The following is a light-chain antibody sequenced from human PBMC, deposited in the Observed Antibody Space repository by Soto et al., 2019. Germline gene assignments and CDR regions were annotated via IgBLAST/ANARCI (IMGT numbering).Light chain of an antibody. CDR3: SSYAGNNNFVV. V-gene: IGLV2-11*01. CDR2: DVT. J-gene: IGLJ2*01. Sequence: QSALTQPRSVSGSPGQSVTISCTGTISDVAGYNYVSWYQHHPGKAPKLLISDVTKRPSWVPDRFSGSKSGSTASLTISELQAEDEADYYCSSYAGNNNFVVFGGGTKVTFL. CDR1: ISDVAGYNY.